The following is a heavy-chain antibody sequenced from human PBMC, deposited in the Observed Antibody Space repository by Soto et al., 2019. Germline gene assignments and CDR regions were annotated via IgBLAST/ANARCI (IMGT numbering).Heavy chain of an antibody. CDR2: MNPGSGDT. V-gene: IGHV1-8*01. J-gene: IGHJ5*02. CDR1: GYTFTNND. Sequence: GASVKVSCKASGYTFTNNDVSWVRQATGQGLEWMGWMNPGSGDTGYAQKFQGRVTMTRDISIATAYMELSSLRSDDTAIYYCATMATVDSLNWFDPWGQGXLVTVYS. D-gene: IGHD3-16*02. CDR3: ATMATVDSLNWFDP.